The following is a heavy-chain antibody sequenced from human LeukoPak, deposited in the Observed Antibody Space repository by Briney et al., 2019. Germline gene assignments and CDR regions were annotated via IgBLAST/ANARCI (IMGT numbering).Heavy chain of an antibody. Sequence: PSETLSLTCTVSGGSISSFYWSWIRQPPGKGLEWIGYMYNRGNTNYNPSLKSRVTISEDTSQNQLSLQLRSVTAADTAVYYCAATIKRDYGDTNLDYWGQGTLVTVPS. CDR2: MYNRGNT. D-gene: IGHD4-17*01. V-gene: IGHV4-59*01. CDR1: GGSISSFY. J-gene: IGHJ4*02. CDR3: AATIKRDYGDTNLDY.